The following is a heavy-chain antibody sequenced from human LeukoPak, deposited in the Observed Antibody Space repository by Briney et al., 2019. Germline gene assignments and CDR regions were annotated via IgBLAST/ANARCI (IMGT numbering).Heavy chain of an antibody. D-gene: IGHD3-10*01. CDR3: AREIWEVAVGSLFDA. CDR1: GLSFSSPA. CDR2: ISYDGNHK. V-gene: IGHV3-30-3*01. J-gene: IGHJ4*02. Sequence: GRPLRLSCAASGLSFSSPAMPWVRQSPGKGLDWVAIISYDGNHKNYGDSVKGSFTISRDILENTLDLQMKSLGSEDTAVFYCAREIWEVAVGSLFDAWGPGTLVAVCS.